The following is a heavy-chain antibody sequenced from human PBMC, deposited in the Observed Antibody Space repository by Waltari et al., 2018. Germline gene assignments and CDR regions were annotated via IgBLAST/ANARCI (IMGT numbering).Heavy chain of an antibody. D-gene: IGHD3-10*01. CDR2: ISDDGQTS. V-gene: IGHV3-23*04. CDR1: GFPFSTYA. CDR3: AKGIRATATYFYMDV. Sequence: EARLEESGGGLEQPGKSLRLSCSASGFPFSTYAMTWVRQAPGKWLEWVSSISDDGQTSFYVDSGKGRCIISRDNSKSTLFLHLNILRGDDTARYYCAKGIRATATYFYMDVWGKGTTVTVSS. J-gene: IGHJ6*03.